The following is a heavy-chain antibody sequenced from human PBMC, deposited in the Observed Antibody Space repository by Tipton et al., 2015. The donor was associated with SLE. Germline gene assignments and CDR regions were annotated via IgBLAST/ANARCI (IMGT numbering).Heavy chain of an antibody. CDR3: ARDRVAPDGGEDYYYCYGMDV. CDR2: IYYSGIT. CDR1: GGSITSHY. Sequence: TLSLTCTVSGGSITSHYWSWIRQPPGKGLEWIAYIYYSGITNSNPSLKSRVTISVDTSKNQFSLKLSSVTAADTAVYYCARDRVAPDGGEDYYYCYGMDVWGQGTTVTVSS. V-gene: IGHV4-59*11. D-gene: IGHD3-16*01. J-gene: IGHJ6*02.